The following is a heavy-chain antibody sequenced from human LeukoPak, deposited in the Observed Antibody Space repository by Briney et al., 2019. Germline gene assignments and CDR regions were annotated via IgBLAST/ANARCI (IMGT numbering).Heavy chain of an antibody. V-gene: IGHV3-30*18. CDR2: ISYDGSNK. J-gene: IGHJ6*02. Sequence: PGGSLRLSCAASGFTFSSYGMHWVRQAPGKGLEWVAVISYDGSNKYYADSVKGRFTISRDNSKNTLYLQMNRLRAEDTAVYYCAKEPRIRYFDSLGMDVWGQGTTVTVSS. CDR3: AKEPRIRYFDSLGMDV. D-gene: IGHD3-9*01. CDR1: GFTFSSYG.